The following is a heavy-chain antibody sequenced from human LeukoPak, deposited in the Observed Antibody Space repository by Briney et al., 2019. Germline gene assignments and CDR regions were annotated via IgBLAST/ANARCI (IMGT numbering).Heavy chain of an antibody. CDR2: INPNSGGT. CDR3: ATSRGGSGALDY. Sequence: ASVKVSCKASGYTFTGYYMHWVRQAPGQGLEWMGWINPNSGGTNYAQKLQGRVTMTTDTSTSTAYMELRSLRSDDTAVYYCATSRGGSGALDYWGQGTLVTVSS. D-gene: IGHD3-10*01. J-gene: IGHJ4*02. V-gene: IGHV1-2*02. CDR1: GYTFTGYY.